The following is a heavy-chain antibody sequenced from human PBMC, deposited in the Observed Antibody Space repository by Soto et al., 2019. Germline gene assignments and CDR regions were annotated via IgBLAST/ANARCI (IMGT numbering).Heavy chain of an antibody. V-gene: IGHV1-69*02. CDR1: GGTFSSYS. CDR2: VVPILDMA. J-gene: IGHJ5*02. D-gene: IGHD2-2*01. Sequence: QVQLVQSGAEVKKPGSSVKVSCEASGGTFSSYSFSWVRQAPGQGLEWMGRVVPILDMANYAQKFQGRVTITADKSTSTVYMEMRSLRSDDTAVYYCARGGAVVVPGSVDRHNWFDPWGQGTLVTVS. CDR3: ARGGAVVVPGSVDRHNWFDP.